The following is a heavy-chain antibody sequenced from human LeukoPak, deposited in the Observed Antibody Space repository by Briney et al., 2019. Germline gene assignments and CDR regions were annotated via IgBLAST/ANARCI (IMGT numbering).Heavy chain of an antibody. V-gene: IGHV3-7*01. CDR2: IRHDGSNK. Sequence: GGSLRLSCAASGLTFSSYSMSWVRQAPGKGLEGVANIRHDGSNKYYVDSVKGRFTISRDNTRNSLYLHMSSLRVDDTAVYYCATSHDISGNDWGQGTLVTVSS. CDR3: ATSHDISGND. CDR1: GLTFSSYS. D-gene: IGHD3-22*01. J-gene: IGHJ4*02.